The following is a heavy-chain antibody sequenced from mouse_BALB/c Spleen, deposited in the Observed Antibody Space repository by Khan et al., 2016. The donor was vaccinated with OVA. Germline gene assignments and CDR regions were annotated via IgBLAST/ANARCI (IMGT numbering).Heavy chain of an antibody. Sequence: VQLQQSGPELVKPGASVKISCKASGYSFTGYFMHWVMQSHGKSLEWIGRINPHFGETFYNQKFVGKATLTVDESSSTAHMELRSPASEDSAVYYWARIYGSDFDYWGQGTTLTVSS. D-gene: IGHD1-1*01. J-gene: IGHJ2*01. V-gene: IGHV1-20*02. CDR1: GYSFTGYF. CDR3: ARIYGSDFDY. CDR2: INPHFGET.